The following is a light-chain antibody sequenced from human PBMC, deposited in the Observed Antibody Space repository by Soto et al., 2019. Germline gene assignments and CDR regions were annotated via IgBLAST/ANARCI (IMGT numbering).Light chain of an antibody. CDR1: SSNIGTYY. Sequence: QSVLTQPPSVSAAPGQKVAISCSGSSSNIGTYYVSWYQHVPGAAPKLLIYDNNERPSGIPGRFSGSKSGTSATLGITGLQTEDEADYHCGTWDSSLSAVVFGGGTKLTVL. CDR2: DNN. J-gene: IGLJ2*01. V-gene: IGLV1-51*01. CDR3: GTWDSSLSAVV.